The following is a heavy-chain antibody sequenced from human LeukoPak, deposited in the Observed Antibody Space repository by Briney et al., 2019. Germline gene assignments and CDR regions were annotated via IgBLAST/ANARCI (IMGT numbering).Heavy chain of an antibody. D-gene: IGHD2-15*01. CDR1: GFTFSSYS. CDR2: ISSSSSCI. V-gene: IGHV3-21*01. CDR3: ANTQTRAARNGMDV. Sequence: GGSLRLSCAASGFTFSSYSMNWVRQAPGKGLEWVSSISSSSSCIYYADSVKGRFTISRDNAKNSLYLQMNSLRAEDTAVYYCANTQTRAARNGMDVWGQGTTVTVSS. J-gene: IGHJ6*02.